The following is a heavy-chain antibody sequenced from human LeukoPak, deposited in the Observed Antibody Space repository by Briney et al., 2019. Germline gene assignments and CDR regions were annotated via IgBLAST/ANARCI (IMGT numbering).Heavy chain of an antibody. J-gene: IGHJ4*02. CDR2: IYHSGST. V-gene: IGHV4-31*03. Sequence: PSETLSLTCTVSGGSIRSTNYYWSWIRQDPAKGLEWIGNIYHSGSTYYNPALKSRVTISLDTSKNQFSLKLRSVTAADTAVYYCTRANYYDSTGYLPVVYPSDYWGQGTLVTVSS. CDR1: GGSIRSTNYY. D-gene: IGHD3-22*01. CDR3: TRANYYDSTGYLPVVYPSDY.